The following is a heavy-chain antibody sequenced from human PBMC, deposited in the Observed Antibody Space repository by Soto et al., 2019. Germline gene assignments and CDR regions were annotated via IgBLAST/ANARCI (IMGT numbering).Heavy chain of an antibody. V-gene: IGHV1-69*01. Sequence: QVQLVQSGAEVKKPGSSVKVSCKASGGTFSSYAISWVRQAPGQGLEWMGGIIPIFGTATYAQKFQGRVKITADESTSTADRELSSRRSEDTAVEYCAANSRRPYDYYGMDVWGQGTTVTVS. CDR3: AANSRRPYDYYGMDV. CDR1: GGTFSSYA. CDR2: IIPIFGTA. J-gene: IGHJ6*02. D-gene: IGHD2-8*01.